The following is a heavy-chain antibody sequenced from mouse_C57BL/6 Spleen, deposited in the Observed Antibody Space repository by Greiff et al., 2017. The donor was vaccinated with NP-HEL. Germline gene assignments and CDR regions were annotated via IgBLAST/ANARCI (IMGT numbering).Heavy chain of an antibody. CDR3: ARGGSSHWYFDV. V-gene: IGHV1-80*01. J-gene: IGHJ1*03. CDR2: IYPGDGDT. Sequence: QVQLKQSGAELVKPGASVKISCKASGYAFSSYWMNWVKQRPGKGLEWIGQIYPGDGDTNYNGKFKGKATLTADKSSSTAYMQLSSLTSEDSAVYFCARGGSSHWYFDVWGTGTTVTVSS. CDR1: GYAFSSYW. D-gene: IGHD1-1*01.